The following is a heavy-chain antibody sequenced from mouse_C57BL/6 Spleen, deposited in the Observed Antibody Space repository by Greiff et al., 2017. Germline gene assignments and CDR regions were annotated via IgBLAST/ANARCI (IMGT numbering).Heavy chain of an antibody. CDR2: IYPRSGNT. D-gene: IGHD2-5*01. Sequence: QVHVKQSGAELARPGASVKLSCKASGYTFTSYGISWVTQITGQGLAWIGEIYPRSGNTYYTEKFKGKATLTAAKSSSTAYMELRSLTSEDYAVYFCARGDSNLDYWGQGTLVTVSA. CDR3: ARGDSNLDY. V-gene: IGHV1-81*01. CDR1: GYTFTSYG. J-gene: IGHJ3*01.